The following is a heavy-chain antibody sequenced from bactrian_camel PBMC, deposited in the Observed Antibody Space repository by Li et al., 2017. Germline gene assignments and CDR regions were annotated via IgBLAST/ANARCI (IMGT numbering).Heavy chain of an antibody. CDR3: AARGPYCYTKLSVRDFTY. D-gene: IGHD2*01. V-gene: IGHV3S53*01. Sequence: HVQLVESGGGSVQAGGSLTLSCVASEKVDSYCMTWYRQALGKEREGVAIIEPDGNTRYADSVKGRFTVSEDNAENILRLQMNNLKTEDTAMYYCAARGPYCYTKLSVRDFTYWGQGTQVTVS. CDR2: IEPDGNT. J-gene: IGHJ6*01. CDR1: EKVDSYC.